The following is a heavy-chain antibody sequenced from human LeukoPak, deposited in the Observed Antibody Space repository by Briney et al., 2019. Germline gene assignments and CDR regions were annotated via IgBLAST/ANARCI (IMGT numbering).Heavy chain of an antibody. CDR1: GFTFSSYA. V-gene: IGHV3-21*01. J-gene: IGHJ4*02. D-gene: IGHD2-2*01. CDR2: ISSSSSYI. CDR3: AGPRDQLLLNY. Sequence: PGRSLRLSCSASGFTFSSYAMHWVRQAPGKGLEWVSSISSSSSYIYYADSVKGRFTISRDNAKNSLYLQMNSLRAEDTAVYYCAGPRDQLLLNYWGQGTLVTVSS.